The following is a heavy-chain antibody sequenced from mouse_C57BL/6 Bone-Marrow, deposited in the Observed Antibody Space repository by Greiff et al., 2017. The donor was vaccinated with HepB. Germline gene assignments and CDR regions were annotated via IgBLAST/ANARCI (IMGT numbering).Heavy chain of an antibody. V-gene: IGHV3-6*01. D-gene: IGHD2-2*01. CDR2: ISYDGSN. CDR3: ARGGGYMDY. CDR1: GYSITSGYY. J-gene: IGHJ4*01. Sequence: EVKLQESGPGLVKPSQSLSLTCSVTGYSITSGYYWNWIRQFPGNKLEWMGYISYDGSNNYNPSLKNRISITRDTSKNQFFLKLNSVTTEDTATYYCARGGGYMDYWGQGTSVTVSS.